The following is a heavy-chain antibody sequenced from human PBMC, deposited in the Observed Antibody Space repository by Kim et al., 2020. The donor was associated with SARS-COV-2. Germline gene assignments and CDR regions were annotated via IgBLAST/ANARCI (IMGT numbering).Heavy chain of an antibody. Sequence: GGSLRLSCAASGLAFSNYSMSWVRQAPGKGLEWVSGTDGSGDKTFYADSVKGRFTISRDNSMNTLYLQMHSLRVEDTAICYCAKNRWGYNWNDAFDIWGQGTMITVSS. D-gene: IGHD1-1*01. CDR2: TDGSGDKT. CDR3: AKNRWGYNWNDAFDI. J-gene: IGHJ3*02. V-gene: IGHV3-23*01. CDR1: GLAFSNYS.